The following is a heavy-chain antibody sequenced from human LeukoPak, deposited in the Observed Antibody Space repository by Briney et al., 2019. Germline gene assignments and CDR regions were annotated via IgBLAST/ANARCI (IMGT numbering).Heavy chain of an antibody. CDR2: ISAYNGNT. D-gene: IGHD6-19*01. V-gene: IGHV1-18*01. CDR1: GYTFTSYG. Sequence: ASVKVSCKASGYTFTSYGISWVRQAPGQGLEWMGWISAYNGNTNYAQKLQGRVTMTTDTSTSTAYMELRNLRSDDTAVYYCARVVQWLVRSLGYYYGMDVWGQGTTVTVSS. CDR3: ARVVQWLVRSLGYYYGMDV. J-gene: IGHJ6*02.